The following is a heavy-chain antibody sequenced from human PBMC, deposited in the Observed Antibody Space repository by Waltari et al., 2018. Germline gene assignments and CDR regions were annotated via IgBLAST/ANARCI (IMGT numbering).Heavy chain of an antibody. V-gene: IGHV3-23*01. Sequence: EVQLLESGGGLVQPGGSLRLACAASGFSINFHVMTWVRQAPGKGLDWVSGISFSGRDTYYADSVKGRFTVSRDNSKNTLSLQMNSLKVEDTGIYYCAKVGVGDTDFRSFFDHWGQGTLVTVSS. J-gene: IGHJ4*02. CDR1: GFSINFHV. D-gene: IGHD3-3*01. CDR2: ISFSGRDT. CDR3: AKVGVGDTDFRSFFDH.